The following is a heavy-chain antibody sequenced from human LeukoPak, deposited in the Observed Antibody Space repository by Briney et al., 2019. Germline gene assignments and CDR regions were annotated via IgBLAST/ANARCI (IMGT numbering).Heavy chain of an antibody. D-gene: IGHD3-10*01. V-gene: IGHV3-7*01. CDR2: IKQDGNEK. CDR3: ARDPRGSEYSHFDS. Sequence: GGSLRLSCVASGFSFSSSYMSWVRQAPGKGLEWVANIKQDGNEKHYVDSVKGRFTISRDNAKSSQYLQMNRLRADDTAVYYCARDPRGSEYSHFDSWGQGTLVTVSS. J-gene: IGHJ4*02. CDR1: GFSFSSSY.